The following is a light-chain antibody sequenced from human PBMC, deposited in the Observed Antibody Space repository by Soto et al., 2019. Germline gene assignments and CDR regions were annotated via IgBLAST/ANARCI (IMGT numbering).Light chain of an antibody. Sequence: QSALTQPPSVPGAPGQRVTISCTGSSSNIGAGYVVHWYQQLPGTPPNLLIYGNSNRPSGVPDRFSGSKSGTSASLAITGLQAEDEADYYCQSYDSSLSGWVFGGGTKVTVL. J-gene: IGLJ3*02. CDR1: SSNIGAGYV. V-gene: IGLV1-40*01. CDR2: GNS. CDR3: QSYDSSLSGWV.